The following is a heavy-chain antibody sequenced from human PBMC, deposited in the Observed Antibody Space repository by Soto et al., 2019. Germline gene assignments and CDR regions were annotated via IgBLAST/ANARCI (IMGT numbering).Heavy chain of an antibody. D-gene: IGHD2-15*01. CDR2: INAGNGNT. J-gene: IGHJ4*02. CDR3: AIGPGGPDGPGDY. CDR1: GYTFFTYA. V-gene: IGHV1-3*01. Sequence: QVQLVQSGAEVKKPGASVKVSCKASGYTFFTYAMHWVRQAPGQRLEWMGWINAGNGNTKYSQKFQGRVTITRHTAAITAYMQLSSLSSEDTAVYYCAIGPGGPDGPGDYWGQGTLVTVSS.